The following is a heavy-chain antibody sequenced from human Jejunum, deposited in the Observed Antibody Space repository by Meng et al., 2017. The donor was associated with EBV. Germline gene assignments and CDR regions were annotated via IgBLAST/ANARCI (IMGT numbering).Heavy chain of an antibody. D-gene: IGHD3/OR15-3a*01. CDR3: ASRPGFNIGPFDY. J-gene: IGHJ4*02. Sequence: QVLRVQSGAEVKKPGPSVKLSSKASGYTFTNYPIHWVRQAPGQRPEWMGCINPGNGETEFSQKFQGRVTITRDTSATTAYMELTSLRSEDTAVYYCASRPGFNIGPFDYWGQGTLVTVSS. CDR2: INPGNGET. CDR1: GYTFTNYP. V-gene: IGHV1-3*01.